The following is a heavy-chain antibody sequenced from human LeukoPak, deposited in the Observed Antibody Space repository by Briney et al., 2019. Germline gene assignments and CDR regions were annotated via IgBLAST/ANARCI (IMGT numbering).Heavy chain of an antibody. CDR3: AREPRIAVAGTGPAAFYI. D-gene: IGHD6-19*01. V-gene: IGHV3-74*01. Sequence: PGRSLRLLCAASGFTFSSYWMHWARQAPGKGLVWVSRRNSDGSSTTYADSVKRRLPISRDNAKNTLHLQMNSLRAQDTAVYYCAREPRIAVAGTGPAAFYIWGQGTMVTVSS. CDR2: RNSDGSST. J-gene: IGHJ3*02. CDR1: GFTFSSYW.